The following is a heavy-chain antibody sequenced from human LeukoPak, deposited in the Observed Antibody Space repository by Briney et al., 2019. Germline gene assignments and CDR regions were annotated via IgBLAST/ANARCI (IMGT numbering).Heavy chain of an antibody. Sequence: PGGSLRLSCAVSGFRVSDYYMNWVRQAPGKGLEWVSSISSGATYIDNADSVKGRFTISRDNAKNSLYLEMNSLRAEDTAVYYCARSKGGAQREYGMDVWGQGTTVTVSS. CDR2: ISSGATYI. J-gene: IGHJ6*02. V-gene: IGHV3-21*06. D-gene: IGHD1-1*01. CDR3: ARSKGGAQREYGMDV. CDR1: GFRVSDYY.